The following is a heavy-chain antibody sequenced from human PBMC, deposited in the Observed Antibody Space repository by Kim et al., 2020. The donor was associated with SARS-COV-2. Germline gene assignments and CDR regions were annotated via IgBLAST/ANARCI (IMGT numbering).Heavy chain of an antibody. CDR2: IYSGGST. CDR3: AREVVAATYYYYYYGMDV. D-gene: IGHD2-15*01. CDR1: GFTVSSNY. J-gene: IGHJ6*02. Sequence: GGSLRLSCAASGFTVSSNYMSWVRQAPGKGLEWVSVIYSGGSTYYADSVKGRFTISRDNSKNTLYLQMNSLRAEDTAVYYCAREVVAATYYYYYYGMDVWGQGTTVTVSS. V-gene: IGHV3-53*01.